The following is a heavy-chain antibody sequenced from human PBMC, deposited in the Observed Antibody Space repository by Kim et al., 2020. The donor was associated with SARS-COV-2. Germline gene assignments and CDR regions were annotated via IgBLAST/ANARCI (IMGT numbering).Heavy chain of an antibody. CDR3: AREGRVPVTIGGWGMDV. Sequence: SETLSLTCSVSGYSISSGYYWGWIRQSPGKGLEWIGNIHHSGSTYYNLSLKSRVTISVDTSTNQISLKLSYVTAADTAVYYCAREGRVPVTIGGWGMDVWGQGTTVTVSS. CDR2: IHHSGST. J-gene: IGHJ6*02. V-gene: IGHV4-38-2*02. D-gene: IGHD2-2*01. CDR1: GYSISSGYY.